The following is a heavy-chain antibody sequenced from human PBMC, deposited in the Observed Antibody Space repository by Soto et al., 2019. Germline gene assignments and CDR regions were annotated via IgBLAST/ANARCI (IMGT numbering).Heavy chain of an antibody. CDR2: IYPGDSDT. CDR1: GYSFTSYW. D-gene: IGHD6-13*01. Sequence: PGESLKISCKGSGYSFTSYWIGWVRQMPGKGLEWMGIIYPGDSDTRYSPSFQGQVTISADKSISTAYLQWSSLKASDTAMYYCASIIPYSSSWYSPLFYWGQGTLVTVSS. CDR3: ASIIPYSSSWYSPLFY. J-gene: IGHJ4*02. V-gene: IGHV5-51*01.